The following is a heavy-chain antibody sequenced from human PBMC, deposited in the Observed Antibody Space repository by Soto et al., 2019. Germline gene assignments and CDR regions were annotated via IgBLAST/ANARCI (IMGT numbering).Heavy chain of an antibody. D-gene: IGHD2-8*02. CDR1: GFSFSDNL. CDR3: ARDILSVGPRAKDAFDV. Sequence: QVQLVQSGAEVRKPGASVNISCRASGFSFSDNLINWVRQAPGQSLEWMGWINPDNGNTRYSQTCQGTVTISRNSSARMAYVEVSDLTADDSAVYYCARDILSVGPRAKDAFDVWGQGTMVTVSS. CDR2: INPDNGNT. J-gene: IGHJ3*01. V-gene: IGHV1-3*01.